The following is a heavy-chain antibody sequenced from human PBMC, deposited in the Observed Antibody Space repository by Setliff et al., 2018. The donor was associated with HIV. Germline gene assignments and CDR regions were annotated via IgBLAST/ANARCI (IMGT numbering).Heavy chain of an antibody. J-gene: IGHJ4*02. Sequence: GASVKVSCKASGYTFTSYDINWVRQATGQGLEWMGWMNPNSGNTGYAQKFQGRVTMTRNTSISTAYMELSSLRSEDTAVYYCARTPLVLSSSWSYYFDYWGQGTLVTVS. D-gene: IGHD6-13*01. V-gene: IGHV1-8*02. CDR2: MNPNSGNT. CDR3: ARTPLVLSSSWSYYFDY. CDR1: GYTFTSYD.